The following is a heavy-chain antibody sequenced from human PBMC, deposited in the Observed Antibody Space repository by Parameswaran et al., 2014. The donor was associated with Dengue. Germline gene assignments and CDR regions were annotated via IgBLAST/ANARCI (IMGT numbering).Heavy chain of an antibody. D-gene: IGHD6-6*01. V-gene: IGHV4-59*01. Sequence: WIRQPPGKGLEWIGYIYYSGSTNYNPSLKSRVTISVDTSKNQFSLKLSSVTAADTAVYYCARVARFGIAARLNWFDPWGQGTLVTVSS. J-gene: IGHJ5*02. CDR3: ARVARFGIAARLNWFDP. CDR2: IYYSGST.